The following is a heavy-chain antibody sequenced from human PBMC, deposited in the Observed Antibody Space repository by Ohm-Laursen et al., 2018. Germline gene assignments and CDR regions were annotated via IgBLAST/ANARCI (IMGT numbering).Heavy chain of an antibody. CDR3: ARDEEYRDFYYYGMDV. V-gene: IGHV3-21*01. CDR1: GFTFSSYS. J-gene: IGHJ6*02. CDR2: ISSSSSYI. Sequence: SLRLSCTAAGFTFSSYSMNWVRQAPGKGLEWVSSISSSSSYIYYADSVKGRFTISRDNAKNSLYLQMNSLRVEDTAVYYCARDEEYRDFYYYGMDVWGQGTTVIVSS. D-gene: IGHD5-18*01.